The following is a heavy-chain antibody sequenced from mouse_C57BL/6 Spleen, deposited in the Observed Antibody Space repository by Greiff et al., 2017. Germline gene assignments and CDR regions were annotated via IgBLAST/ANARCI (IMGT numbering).Heavy chain of an antibody. D-gene: IGHD2-3*01. CDR1: GFTFSSYG. Sequence: EVQLVESGGDLVKPGGSLKLSCAASGFTFSSYGMSWVRQTPDKRLEWVATISSGGSYTYYPDSVKGRFTISRDNAKNTLYLQMSSLKSEDTAMYYCARHDGYYRDFDVWGTGTTVTVSS. CDR3: ARHDGYYRDFDV. V-gene: IGHV5-6*01. J-gene: IGHJ1*03. CDR2: ISSGGSYT.